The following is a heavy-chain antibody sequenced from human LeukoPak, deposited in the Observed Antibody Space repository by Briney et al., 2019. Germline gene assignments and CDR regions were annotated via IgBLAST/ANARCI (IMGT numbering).Heavy chain of an antibody. Sequence: SVKVSCKASGGTFSSYAISWVRQAPGQELEWMGGIIPIFGTANYAQKFQGRVTITADESTSTAYMELSSLRSEDTAVYYCARVDRIAVAGTDYYGMDVWGQGTTVTVSS. D-gene: IGHD6-19*01. CDR3: ARVDRIAVAGTDYYGMDV. CDR2: IIPIFGTA. J-gene: IGHJ6*02. V-gene: IGHV1-69*13. CDR1: GGTFSSYA.